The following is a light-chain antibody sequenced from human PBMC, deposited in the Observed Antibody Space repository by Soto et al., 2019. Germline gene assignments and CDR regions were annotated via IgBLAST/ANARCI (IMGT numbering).Light chain of an antibody. Sequence: EILMTQSPSSLSASPGDRVTITCRASQGISSYLAWYQQKPGKAPKLLIYAASSLQSGVPSRFSGSGSGTDFTLTISCLQPEDFATYYCQQYNSFPLTFGGGTKVEIK. CDR3: QQYNSFPLT. CDR2: AAS. J-gene: IGKJ4*01. V-gene: IGKV1-12*01. CDR1: QGISSY.